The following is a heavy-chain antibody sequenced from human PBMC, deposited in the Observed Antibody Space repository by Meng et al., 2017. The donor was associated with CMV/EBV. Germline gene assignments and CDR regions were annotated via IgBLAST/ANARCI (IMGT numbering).Heavy chain of an antibody. V-gene: IGHV4-39*07. CDR2: IYYSGST. Sequence: SSSYYWGLLRQPPGKGLEWIGSIYYSGSTYYNPSLKSRVTISVDTSKNQFSLKLSSVTAADTAVYYCARDLGGYCSSTSCRPNWFDPWGQGTLVTVSS. J-gene: IGHJ5*02. D-gene: IGHD2-2*01. CDR3: ARDLGGYCSSTSCRPNWFDP. CDR1: SSSYY.